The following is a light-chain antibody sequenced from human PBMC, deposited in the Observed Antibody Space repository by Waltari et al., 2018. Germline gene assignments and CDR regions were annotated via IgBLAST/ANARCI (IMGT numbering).Light chain of an antibody. CDR1: QDINNY. Sequence: DIQMTQSPSSLSASVGDRVTIACQATQDINNYLNWYQQRPGKAPKLLIYDASSLERGVPSRFSGSGFGTDFTFTINSLQPEDIATYYCQQYDSVPFTFGPGTKVDIK. CDR3: QQYDSVPFT. V-gene: IGKV1-33*01. J-gene: IGKJ3*01. CDR2: DAS.